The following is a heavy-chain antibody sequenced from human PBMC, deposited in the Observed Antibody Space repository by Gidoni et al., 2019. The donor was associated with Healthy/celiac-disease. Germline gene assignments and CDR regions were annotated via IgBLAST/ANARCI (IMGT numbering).Heavy chain of an antibody. V-gene: IGHV2-26*01. CDR2: IFSNGEK. CDR3: ARIRVSPVPYYYYGMDV. J-gene: IGHJ6*02. CDR1: GFSLRNHRMG. Sequence: QVTLKESGPVLVKPTEPLTLTCTVSGFSLRNHRMGVSWIRQPPGKALEWLAHIFSNGEKSYSTSLKSRLTISKDTAKSHVVLTMTNMDPVDTATYYCARIRVSPVPYYYYGMDVWGQGTTVTVSS. D-gene: IGHD6-13*01.